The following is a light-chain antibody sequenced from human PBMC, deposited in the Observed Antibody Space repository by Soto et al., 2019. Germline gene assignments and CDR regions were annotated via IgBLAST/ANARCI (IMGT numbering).Light chain of an antibody. CDR2: GAS. V-gene: IGKV3-20*01. CDR3: QQYGSSSMYT. Sequence: EIVFTQSPGTLSLSPGERATLSCRASQSVSSSYLAWYQQKPGQAPRLLIYGASSRATGIPDRFSGSGSGTDFTLTISRLEPEDFAVCYCQQYGSSSMYTFGQGTKVDIK. J-gene: IGKJ2*01. CDR1: QSVSSSY.